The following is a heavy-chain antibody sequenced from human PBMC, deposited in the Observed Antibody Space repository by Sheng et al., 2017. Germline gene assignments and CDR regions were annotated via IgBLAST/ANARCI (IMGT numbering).Heavy chain of an antibody. CDR1: GFTFSSYW. V-gene: IGHV3-33*08. CDR2: IWYDGTNP. Sequence: VQLVESGGGLVQPGGSLRLSCAASGFTFSSYWMSWVRQAPGKGLEWVAVIWYDGTNPDYADSVKGRFTISRDNSQNTLSLQMNSLRVEDTAVYYCTRDVSSRYFDWWGQGTLVTVSS. CDR3: TRDVSSRYFDW. J-gene: IGHJ4*02.